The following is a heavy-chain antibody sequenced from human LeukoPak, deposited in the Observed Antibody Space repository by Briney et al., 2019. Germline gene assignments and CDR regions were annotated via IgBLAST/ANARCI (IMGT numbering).Heavy chain of an antibody. Sequence: SETLSLTCTVSGDSISSYYCSWIRQTPGKGLEWIGYMYGSGSTNYNPSPKSRVTMSIDTSKNQFSLKLSSVTAADTAVYYCAILAEYCNSGSCYLGWFDPWGQGTLVTVSS. CDR3: AILAEYCNSGSCYLGWFDP. D-gene: IGHD2-15*01. CDR1: GDSISSYY. CDR2: MYGSGST. V-gene: IGHV4-59*01. J-gene: IGHJ5*02.